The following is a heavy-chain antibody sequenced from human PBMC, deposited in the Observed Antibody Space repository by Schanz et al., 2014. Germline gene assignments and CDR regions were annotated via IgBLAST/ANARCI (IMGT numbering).Heavy chain of an antibody. J-gene: IGHJ5*02. CDR2: IYNSGSA. D-gene: IGHD3-10*01. Sequence: QLQLQESGPGLVKPSETLSLTCTVSGGSIRRSTYYWGWIRQPPGKGLEWVASIYNSGSAYYGPSLKSRFPIPGEPSKTQFSLRLNSVTASDTAVYYCVRQLLWFGESGVDTWGQGTLVVVSS. V-gene: IGHV4-39*01. CDR3: VRQLLWFGESGVDT. CDR1: GGSIRRSTYY.